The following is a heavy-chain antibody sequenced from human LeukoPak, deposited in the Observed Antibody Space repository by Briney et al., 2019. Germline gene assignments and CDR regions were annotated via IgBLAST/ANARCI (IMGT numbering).Heavy chain of an antibody. V-gene: IGHV1-2*02. CDR3: ARNGRGTYDY. D-gene: IGHD3-16*01. Sequence: ASVKVSCKASGYSFTGYSMHWVRQAPAQGLEWMGWINPNGGGTRYAQKFQGRVAMTRDTSISTTYMELTRLSSDDTAVYYCARNGRGTYDYWGQGTLVTVSS. CDR2: INPNGGGT. J-gene: IGHJ4*02. CDR1: GYSFTGYS.